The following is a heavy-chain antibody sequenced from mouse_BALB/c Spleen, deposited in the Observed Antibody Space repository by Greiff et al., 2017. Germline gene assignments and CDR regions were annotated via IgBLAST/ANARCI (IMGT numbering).Heavy chain of an antibody. J-gene: IGHJ1*01. CDR3: ARHYYGRTLYWYFDV. V-gene: IGHV5-9-4*01. CDR1: GFTFSSYA. D-gene: IGHD1-1*01. Sequence: EVQRVESGGGLVKPGGSLKLSCAASGFTFSSYAMSWVRQSPEKRLEWVAEISSGGSYTYYPDTVTGRFTISRDNAKNTLYLEMSSLRSEDTAMYYCARHYYGRTLYWYFDVWGAGTTVTVSS. CDR2: ISSGGSYT.